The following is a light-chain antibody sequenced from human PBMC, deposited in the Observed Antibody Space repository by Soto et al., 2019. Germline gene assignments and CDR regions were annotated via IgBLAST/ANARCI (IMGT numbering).Light chain of an antibody. J-gene: IGKJ1*01. CDR3: QRHNSYPLT. V-gene: IGKV1-5*01. CDR1: QSIGGW. Sequence: DIQMTQSPSTLSGSVGDRVTITCRASQSIGGWLAWYQQKPGKAPKLLIFDGSSLKSGVPSRFSGSGSGTEFTLTISSLQPVDFATYYCQRHNSYPLTFGQGTKVDIK. CDR2: DGS.